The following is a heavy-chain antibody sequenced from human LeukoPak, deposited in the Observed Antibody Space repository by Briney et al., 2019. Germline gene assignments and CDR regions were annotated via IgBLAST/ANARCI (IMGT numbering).Heavy chain of an antibody. Sequence: ASVKVSCKASGYTFTSYAVHWVRRAPGQSLEWMGYINDGDGNTKYSQEFRGRVTITRDTSASIVYMELSSLRSEDMAFYYCARERGEFGGSYFLDYWGQGTLVTVSS. CDR2: INDGDGNT. V-gene: IGHV1-3*03. D-gene: IGHD1-26*01. J-gene: IGHJ4*02. CDR3: ARERGEFGGSYFLDY. CDR1: GYTFTSYA.